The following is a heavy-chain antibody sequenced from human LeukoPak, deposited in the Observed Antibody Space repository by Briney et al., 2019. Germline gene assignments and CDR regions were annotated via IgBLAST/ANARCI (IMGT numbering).Heavy chain of an antibody. CDR2: ISSSSSYI. V-gene: IGHV3-21*01. Sequence: GGSLRLSYAASGFTFSSYSMNWVRQAPGKGLEWVSSISSSSSYIYYADSVKGRFTISRDNAKNSLYLQMNSLRAEDTAVYYCARRITMIVEAGDAFDIWGQGTMVTVSS. J-gene: IGHJ3*02. CDR1: GFTFSSYS. CDR3: ARRITMIVEAGDAFDI. D-gene: IGHD3-22*01.